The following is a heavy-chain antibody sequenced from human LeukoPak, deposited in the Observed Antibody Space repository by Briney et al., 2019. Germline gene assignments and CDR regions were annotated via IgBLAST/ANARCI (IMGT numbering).Heavy chain of an antibody. J-gene: IGHJ4*02. CDR1: GFTFGTYG. D-gene: IGHD1-14*01. V-gene: IGHV3-30*02. CDR2: IRYDGSNK. Sequence: GGSLRLSCAASGFTFGTYGIHWVRQAPGQGLEWVAFIRYDGSNKYYADSVKGRFTISRDNAKNSLYLQMNSLRAEDTAVYYCARGIAEIDYWGQGTLVTVSS. CDR3: ARGIAEIDY.